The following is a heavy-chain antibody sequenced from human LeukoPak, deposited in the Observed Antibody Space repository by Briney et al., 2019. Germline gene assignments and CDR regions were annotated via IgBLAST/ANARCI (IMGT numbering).Heavy chain of an antibody. V-gene: IGHV1-69*06. CDR1: GGSFSSYA. CDR2: IIPIFGTA. D-gene: IGHD3-10*01. Sequence: SVKVSFKASGGSFSSYAISWVRQAPGQGLEWMGGIIPIFGTANYAQKFQGRVTITADKSTSTAYMELSSLRSEDTAVYYCARDYYGSGSYVGYDAFDIWGQGTMVTVSS. J-gene: IGHJ3*02. CDR3: ARDYYGSGSYVGYDAFDI.